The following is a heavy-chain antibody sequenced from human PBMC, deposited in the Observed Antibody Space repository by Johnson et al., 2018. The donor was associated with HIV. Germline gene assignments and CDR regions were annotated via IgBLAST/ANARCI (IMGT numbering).Heavy chain of an antibody. D-gene: IGHD2-8*01. V-gene: IGHV3-30-3*01. CDR2: ISYDGSNK. CDR1: GFTFSSYA. Sequence: QVQLVESGGGVVQPGRSLRLSCAASGFTFSSYAMHWVRQAPGKGLEWVAVISYDGSNKYYADSVKGRFTISRDTLKNTLYLQMNSLRAEDTAVYYCAKGLVYADPDDAFDIWGQGTMVTVSS. CDR3: AKGLVYADPDDAFDI. J-gene: IGHJ3*02.